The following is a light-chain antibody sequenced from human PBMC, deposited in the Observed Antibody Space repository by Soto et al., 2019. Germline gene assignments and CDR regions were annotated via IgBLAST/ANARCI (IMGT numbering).Light chain of an antibody. V-gene: IGLV2-14*03. Sequence: QSALTQPASVSGSPGQSITISCTGTSGDVGSYNYVSWYQQHPGKAPKVVIYDVSNRPSGVSNRFSGSKSGNTASLTISGLQAEDEADYYCSSFTSITTLIFGGGTKVTVL. CDR2: DVS. CDR1: SGDVGSYNY. CDR3: SSFTSITTLI. J-gene: IGLJ2*01.